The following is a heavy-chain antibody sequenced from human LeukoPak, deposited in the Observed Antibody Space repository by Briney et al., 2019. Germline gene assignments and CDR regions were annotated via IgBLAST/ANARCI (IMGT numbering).Heavy chain of an antibody. V-gene: IGHV7-4-1*02. CDR2: INTNTGNP. Sequence: ASVKVSCKASGYTFTSYAMNWVRQAPGQGLEWMRWINTNTGNPTYAQGFTGRFVFSLDTSVSTAYLQISSLKAEDTAVYYCARESESGGFYYYYYGMDVWGQGTTVTVSS. D-gene: IGHD2-15*01. J-gene: IGHJ6*02. CDR1: GYTFTSYA. CDR3: ARESESGGFYYYYYGMDV.